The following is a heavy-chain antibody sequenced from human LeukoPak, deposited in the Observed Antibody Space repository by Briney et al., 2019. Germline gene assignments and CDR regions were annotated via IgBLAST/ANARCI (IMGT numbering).Heavy chain of an antibody. CDR2: IYPYGSTA. V-gene: IGHV5-51*01. CDR3: ARHPKSGYSGYESGY. D-gene: IGHD5-12*01. Sequence: GGSPKIPCSASGYSFTSYWIGWVRQMPGEGLEWMVSIYPYGSTANYSPSFQGQVTISVDKSINTAYLQWSRLKASDTAMYYCARHPKSGYSGYESGYWGQGNLVTVSS. J-gene: IGHJ4*02. CDR1: GYSFTSYW.